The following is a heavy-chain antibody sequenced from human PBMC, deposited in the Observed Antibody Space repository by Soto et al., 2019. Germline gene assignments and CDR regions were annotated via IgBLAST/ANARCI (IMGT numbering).Heavy chain of an antibody. D-gene: IGHD3-10*01. CDR1: GGTFSSYT. CDR3: AGEGGLRYFDL. J-gene: IGHJ2*01. Sequence: QVQLVQSGAEVKKPGSSVKVSCKASGGTFSSYTLSWVRQAPGQGLEWMGRIIPILGIANYAQKFQGRVTITADKSTSTAYMELSSLRSEDTAVYYCAGEGGLRYFDLWGRGTLVTVSS. V-gene: IGHV1-69*02. CDR2: IIPILGIA.